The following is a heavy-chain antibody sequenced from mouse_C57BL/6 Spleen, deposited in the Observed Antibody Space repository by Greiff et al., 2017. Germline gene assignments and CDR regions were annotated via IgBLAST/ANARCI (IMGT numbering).Heavy chain of an antibody. J-gene: IGHJ4*01. CDR1: GYTFTDYY. CDR3: ASGLYYAMDY. CDR2: INPNNGGT. V-gene: IGHV1-26*01. Sequence: VQLQQSGPELVKPGASVKISCKASGYTFTDYYMNWVKQSHGKSLEWIGDINPNNGGTSYNQKFKGKATLTVDKSSSTAYMELRSLTSEDSAVYYCASGLYYAMDYWGQGTSVTVSS.